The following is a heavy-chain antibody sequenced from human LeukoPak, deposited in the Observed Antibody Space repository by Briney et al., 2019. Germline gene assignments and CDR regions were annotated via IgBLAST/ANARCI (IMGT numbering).Heavy chain of an antibody. Sequence: GGSLRLSCAASGFTFSSYSLSWVRQAPGKGLEWVSAISGSGTSTYYADSVKGRFTISRDNSKNTVYLQMNSLRADDTAVYYCAKDQDAYTYWYFDLWGRGTLVTVSS. CDR3: AKDQDAYTYWYFDL. V-gene: IGHV3-23*01. CDR1: GFTFSSYS. CDR2: ISGSGTST. D-gene: IGHD5-24*01. J-gene: IGHJ2*01.